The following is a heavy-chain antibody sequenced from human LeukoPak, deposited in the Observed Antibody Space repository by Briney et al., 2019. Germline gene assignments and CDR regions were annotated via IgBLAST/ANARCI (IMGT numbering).Heavy chain of an antibody. D-gene: IGHD5-18*01. CDR1: GGTFSSYA. V-gene: IGHV1-69*13. Sequence: ASVKVSCKASGGTFSSYAISWVRQDPGQGLEWMGGIIPIFGTANYAQKFQGRVTITADESTSTAYMELSSLRSEDTAVYYCARARDWAGYSYGFYYWGQGTLVTVSS. CDR3: ARARDWAGYSYGFYY. J-gene: IGHJ4*02. CDR2: IIPIFGTA.